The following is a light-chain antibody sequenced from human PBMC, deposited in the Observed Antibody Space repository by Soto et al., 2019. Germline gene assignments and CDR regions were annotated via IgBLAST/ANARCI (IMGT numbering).Light chain of an antibody. CDR2: DAS. V-gene: IGKV3-11*01. J-gene: IGKJ5*01. Sequence: EIVLTQSPATLSLSPGERATLSCRASESVSSYLAWYQQKPGQAPRLLIYDASNRATGIPARFSGNGFATDFTLTISSLEPEDFAVYYCQQRSNWPLAFGQGTRLEIK. CDR1: ESVSSY. CDR3: QQRSNWPLA.